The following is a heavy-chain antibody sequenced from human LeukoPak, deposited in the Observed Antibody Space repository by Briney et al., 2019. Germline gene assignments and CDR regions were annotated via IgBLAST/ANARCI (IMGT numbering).Heavy chain of an antibody. J-gene: IGHJ6*03. CDR1: GGSISSYY. CDR2: IYTGGST. CDR3: ARVGWNYRYYMDV. V-gene: IGHV4-4*07. D-gene: IGHD1-7*01. Sequence: SETLSLTCTVPGGSISSYYWSWIRQPAGKGLEWIGRIYTGGSTNYNPSLKSRVTMSVDTSKNQFSLKLSSVTAADTAVYYCARVGWNYRYYMDVWGKGTTVTVSS.